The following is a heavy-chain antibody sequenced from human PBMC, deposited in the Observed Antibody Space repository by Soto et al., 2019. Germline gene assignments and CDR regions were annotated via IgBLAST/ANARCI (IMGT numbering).Heavy chain of an antibody. J-gene: IGHJ4*02. CDR3: ARRGGYGYYFDY. CDR1: XFTFSDYY. V-gene: IGHV3-11*06. CDR2: ISGSSSYT. Sequence: GGSLRLSCAXSXFTFSDYYMSWIRQVPGKGLERVSYISGSSSYTKYADSVSGRFTVSRDNAKNSLYLQMNSLRAEDTAVYYCARRGGYGYYFDYWGQGTLVTVSS. D-gene: IGHD5-18*01.